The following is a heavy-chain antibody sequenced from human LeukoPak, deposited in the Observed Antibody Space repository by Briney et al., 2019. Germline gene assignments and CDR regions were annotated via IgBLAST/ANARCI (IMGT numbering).Heavy chain of an antibody. V-gene: IGHV3-9*03. D-gene: IGHD6-13*01. Sequence: LRLSCAASGFTFDDYAMHWVRQAPGKGLEWVSGISWNSGSIGYADSVKGRFTISRDNAKNSLYLQMNSLRAEDMALYYCAKGKYSSSWTIFDYWGQGTLVTVSS. J-gene: IGHJ4*02. CDR3: AKGKYSSSWTIFDY. CDR2: ISWNSGSI. CDR1: GFTFDDYA.